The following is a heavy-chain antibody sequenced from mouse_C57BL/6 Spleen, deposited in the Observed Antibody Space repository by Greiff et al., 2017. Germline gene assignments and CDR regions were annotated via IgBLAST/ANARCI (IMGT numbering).Heavy chain of an antibody. CDR2: IDPSDSYT. CDR3: ARSQYYYAMDY. V-gene: IGHV1-69*01. J-gene: IGHJ4*01. CDR1: GYTFTSSW. Sequence: QVQLQQPGAELVMPGASVKLSCKASGYTFTSSWMHWVKQRPGQGLEWIGEIDPSDSYTNYNQKFKGKSTLTVDKSSSAAYMKLSSLTSEDSAVYYCARSQYYYAMDYWGQGTSVTVSS.